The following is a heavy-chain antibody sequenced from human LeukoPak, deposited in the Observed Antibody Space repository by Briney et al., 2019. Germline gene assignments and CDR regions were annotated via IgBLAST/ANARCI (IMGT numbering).Heavy chain of an antibody. CDR1: GGSISSGSYY. CDR2: IYTSGST. CDR3: ARGPTYYYDSSGYYLD. D-gene: IGHD3-22*01. V-gene: IGHV4-61*02. J-gene: IGHJ4*02. Sequence: SETLSLTCTVSGGSISSGSYYWSWIRQPAGKGLEWIGRIYTSGSTNYNPSLKSRVTISVDTSKNQFSLKLSSVTAADTAVYYCARGPTYYYDSSGYYLDWGQGTLVTVSS.